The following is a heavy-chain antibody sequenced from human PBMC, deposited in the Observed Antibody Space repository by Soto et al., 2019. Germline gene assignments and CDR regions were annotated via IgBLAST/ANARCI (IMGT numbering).Heavy chain of an antibody. J-gene: IGHJ5*02. CDR1: GYTFVDYA. CDR2: MNPKTGHI. CDR3: TREAVVAENWFDT. V-gene: IGHV1-3*01. D-gene: IGHD3-22*01. Sequence: QVRLVQSGAEVKRPGASVKVSCRASGYTFVDYALHWVRQAPGQGLEWVGWMNPKTGHIKSSHKFEDRVSITRDTATSTAYMELSGLRSEDTAVYFCTREAVVAENWFDTWGQGTLVTVSS.